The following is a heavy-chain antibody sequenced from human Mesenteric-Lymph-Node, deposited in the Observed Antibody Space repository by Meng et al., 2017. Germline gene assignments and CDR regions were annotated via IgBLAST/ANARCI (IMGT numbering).Heavy chain of an antibody. D-gene: IGHD3-9*01. V-gene: IGHV3-7*01. J-gene: IGHJ4*02. Sequence: GESLKISCAASGFPFSSFWMSWVRQAPGKGLEWVANIKQDGSEKYYVDSVKGRFTISRDNAKNSLYLQMNSLRAEDTAVYYCARDYNYDILTGYYDNYFDYWGQGPLVTVSS. CDR3: ARDYNYDILTGYYDNYFDY. CDR1: GFPFSSFW. CDR2: IKQDGSEK.